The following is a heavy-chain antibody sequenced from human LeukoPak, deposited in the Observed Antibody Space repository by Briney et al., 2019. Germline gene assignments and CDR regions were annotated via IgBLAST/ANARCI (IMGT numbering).Heavy chain of an antibody. CDR3: ARDLGDIVVVSSSHYYGMDV. J-gene: IGHJ6*02. V-gene: IGHV1-18*01. Sequence: ASVKLSCKASGYTFTSYGISWVRQAPGQGLEWMGWISAYNGNTNYAQKLQGRVTMNTDTSTSTAYMELRSLRSDDTAVYYCARDLGDIVVVSSSHYYGMDVWGQGTTVTVSS. CDR2: ISAYNGNT. D-gene: IGHD2-2*01. CDR1: GYTFTSYG.